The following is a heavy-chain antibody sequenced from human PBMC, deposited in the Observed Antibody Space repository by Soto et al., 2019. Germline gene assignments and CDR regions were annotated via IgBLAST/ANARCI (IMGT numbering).Heavy chain of an antibody. V-gene: IGHV3-73*01. CDR3: TSGYYDSSGPN. CDR2: IRTKAHSYET. J-gene: IGHJ4*02. D-gene: IGHD3-22*01. CDR1: GFTFSGSA. Sequence: GGSLRLSCAASGFTFSGSAIHWVRQASGKGLEWVGRIRTKAHSYETDYSESVKGRFTISRDDSNNSAYLQMNSLKTEDTAVYYCTSGYYDSSGPNWGQGTLVTVSS.